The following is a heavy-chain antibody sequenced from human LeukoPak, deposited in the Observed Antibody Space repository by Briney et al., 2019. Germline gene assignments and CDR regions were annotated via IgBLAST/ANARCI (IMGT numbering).Heavy chain of an antibody. CDR1: GFTVSSNY. V-gene: IGHV3-53*01. Sequence: GGSLRLSCAASGFTVSSNYMSWVRQAPGKGLEWVSVIYSGGSTYYADSVKGRFTISRDNAKNTLYLQMNSLRAEDTAVYYCARVLSACSSTSCYNWFDPWGQGTLVTVSS. CDR2: IYSGGST. D-gene: IGHD2-2*01. CDR3: ARVLSACSSTSCYNWFDP. J-gene: IGHJ5*02.